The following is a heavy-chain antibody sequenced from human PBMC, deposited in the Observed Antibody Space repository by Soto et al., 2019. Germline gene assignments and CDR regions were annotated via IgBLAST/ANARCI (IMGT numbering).Heavy chain of an antibody. CDR3: VRLRGNGWLDL. Sequence: SQTLSLTCVISGDSVSSDRASWNWIRQSPSRGLEWLAKTYYRSKWSYDYAISVRSRIIIIPDTSRSQFSLQLNSVTPEDTAVYYCVRLRGNGWLDLWGQGTQVTVSS. CDR1: GDSVSSDRAS. CDR2: TYYRSKWSY. V-gene: IGHV6-1*01. J-gene: IGHJ5*02.